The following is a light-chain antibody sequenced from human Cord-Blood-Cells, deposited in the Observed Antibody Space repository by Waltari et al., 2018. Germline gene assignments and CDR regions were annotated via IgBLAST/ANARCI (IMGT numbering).Light chain of an antibody. V-gene: IGLV2-23*01. CDR1: SSDVGSYNL. Sequence: QSALTQPASVSGSPGQSITISCTGTSSDVGSYNLVSWYQRHPGKAPKLMIYEGSKRPSGVSNRFSGSKSGNTASLTISGLQAEDEADYYCCSYAGSSLVVFGGGTKLTVL. CDR3: CSYAGSSLVV. J-gene: IGLJ2*01. CDR2: EGS.